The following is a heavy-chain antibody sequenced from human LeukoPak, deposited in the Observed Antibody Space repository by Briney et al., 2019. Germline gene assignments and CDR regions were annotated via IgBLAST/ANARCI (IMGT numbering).Heavy chain of an antibody. CDR3: ARDSKASYSSSWYVIGY. CDR1: GGSISSGGYY. Sequence: PSETLSLTCTVSGGSISSGGYYWSWIRQHPGKGLEWIGYIYYSGSTYYNPSLKSRVTISVDTSKNQFSLKLSSVTAADTAVYYCARDSKASYSSSWYVIGYWGQGTLVTVSS. D-gene: IGHD6-13*01. J-gene: IGHJ4*02. CDR2: IYYSGST. V-gene: IGHV4-31*03.